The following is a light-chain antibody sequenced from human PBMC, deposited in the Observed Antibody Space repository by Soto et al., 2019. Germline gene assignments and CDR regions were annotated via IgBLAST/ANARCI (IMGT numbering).Light chain of an antibody. J-gene: IGLJ1*01. CDR1: RSDIGSNS. CDR3: AAWDESLSGPV. Sequence: QSALTQPPSPSRTPGQTVMISCSGSRSDIGSNSVNWYQHLPGTAPKLLIYNNNQRPSGVPDRFSGSKSGTSASLAISGLQSEDEADYYCAAWDESLSGPVSGTGTTVTVL. V-gene: IGLV1-44*01. CDR2: NNN.